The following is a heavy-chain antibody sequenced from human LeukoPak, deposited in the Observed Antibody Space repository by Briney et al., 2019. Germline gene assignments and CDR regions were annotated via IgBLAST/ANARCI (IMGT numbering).Heavy chain of an antibody. D-gene: IGHD2-8*01. V-gene: IGHV3-48*03. J-gene: IGHJ4*02. CDR3: ARVPYCTRSECYSYFDY. CDR1: GFTFSSYE. Sequence: PGGSLRLSCAASGFTFSSYEMNWVRQAPGKGLEWVSYISSSGSTIYYADSVKGRFTISRDNAKNSLYLQMNSLSAEDTAMYYCARVPYCTRSECYSYFDYWGQGTLVTVSS. CDR2: ISSSGSTI.